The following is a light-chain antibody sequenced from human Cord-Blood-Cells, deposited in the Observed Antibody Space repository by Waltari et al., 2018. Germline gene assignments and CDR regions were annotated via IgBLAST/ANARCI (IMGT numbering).Light chain of an antibody. Sequence: QSALPQPASVSGSPGPSITLSCTGTSSDLGGYNYVSWYQQHPGKAPKLMIYDVSNRPSGVSNRFSGSKSGNTASLTISGLQAEDEADYYCSSYTSSSTLYVFGTGTKVTVL. CDR2: DVS. CDR3: SSYTSSSTLYV. J-gene: IGLJ1*01. V-gene: IGLV2-14*03. CDR1: SSDLGGYNY.